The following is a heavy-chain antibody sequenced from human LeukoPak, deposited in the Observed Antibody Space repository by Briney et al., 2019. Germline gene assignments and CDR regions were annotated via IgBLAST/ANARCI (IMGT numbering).Heavy chain of an antibody. Sequence: PGGSLRLSCAASGFTVSSNYMSWVRQAPGKGLEWVSVIYSGGSTYYADSVKGRFTISRDNSKNTLYLQINSLRAEDTAVYYCARDLSSWSATPVDYWGQGTLVTVSS. D-gene: IGHD2-2*01. J-gene: IGHJ4*02. CDR2: IYSGGST. V-gene: IGHV3-66*01. CDR3: ARDLSSWSATPVDY. CDR1: GFTVSSNY.